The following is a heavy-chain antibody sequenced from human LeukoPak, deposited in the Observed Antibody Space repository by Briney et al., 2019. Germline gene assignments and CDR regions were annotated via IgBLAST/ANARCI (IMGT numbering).Heavy chain of an antibody. J-gene: IGHJ6*03. D-gene: IGHD3-10*01. CDR2: IKQDGSEK. CDR1: GGSFSGYY. Sequence: ETLSLTCAVYGGSFSGYYWSWVRQAPGKGLEWVANIKQDGSEKYYVDSVKGRFTISRDNAKNSLYLQMNSLRAEDTAVYYCARLGIRITMVRGVRSHYYMDVWGKGTTVTISS. V-gene: IGHV3-7*01. CDR3: ARLGIRITMVRGVRSHYYMDV.